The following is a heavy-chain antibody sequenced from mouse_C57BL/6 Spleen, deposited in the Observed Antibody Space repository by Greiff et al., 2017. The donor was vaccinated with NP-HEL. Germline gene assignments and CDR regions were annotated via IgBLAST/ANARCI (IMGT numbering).Heavy chain of an antibody. Sequence: EVQLQQSGPELVKPGASVKISCKASGYTFTDYYMNWVKQSHGKSLEWIGDINPNNGGTSYNQKFKGKATLTVDKSSSTAYMELRSLTSEDSAVYYCARMSTTVVNWGQGTLVTVSA. CDR3: ARMSTTVVN. V-gene: IGHV1-26*01. CDR2: INPNNGGT. CDR1: GYTFTDYY. D-gene: IGHD1-1*01. J-gene: IGHJ3*01.